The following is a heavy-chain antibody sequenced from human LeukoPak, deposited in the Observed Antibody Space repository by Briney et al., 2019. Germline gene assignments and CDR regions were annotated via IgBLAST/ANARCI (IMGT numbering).Heavy chain of an antibody. CDR1: GFNFNDYY. V-gene: IGHV3-11*01. Sequence: GGSLRLSCAASGFNFNDYYMSWIRQAPGKGLEWVSYISSSGFSTYYAGSVKGRFTISRDNARNSLYLQMNSLAPEDTALYYCARGKRRFDYWGQGTLVSVSS. CDR3: ARGKRRFDY. CDR2: ISSSGFST. J-gene: IGHJ4*02.